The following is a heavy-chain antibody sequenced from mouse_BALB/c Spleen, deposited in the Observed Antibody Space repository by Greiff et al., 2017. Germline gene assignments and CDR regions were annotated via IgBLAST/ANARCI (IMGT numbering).Heavy chain of an antibody. V-gene: IGHV3-2*02. CDR3: ARYPTGTGFDY. CDR1: GYSITSDYA. J-gene: IGHJ2*01. CDR2: ISYSGST. D-gene: IGHD4-1*02. Sequence: EVQRVESGPGLVKPSQSLSLTCTVTGYSITSDYAWNWIRQFPGNKLEWMGYISYSGSTSYNPSLKSRISITRDTSKNQFFLQLNSVTTEDTATYYCARYPTGTGFDYWGQGTTLTVSS.